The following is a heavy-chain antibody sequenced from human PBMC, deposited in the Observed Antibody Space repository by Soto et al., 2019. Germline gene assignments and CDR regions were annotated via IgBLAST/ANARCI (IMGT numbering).Heavy chain of an antibody. CDR3: APHVYCSGGSCHYDAFDI. Sequence: EVQLLESGGGLVQPGRPLRLSCAVSGFIFGNYLMTWFRQAPGKGLEWVSTIRDSGDSTYYADPVKGRFTISRDNLKNTLYLQMDSLGAEDTAVYYCAPHVYCSGGSCHYDAFDIRGQGAMVTVSS. CDR2: IRDSGDST. CDR1: GFIFGNYL. J-gene: IGHJ3*02. D-gene: IGHD2-15*01. V-gene: IGHV3-23*01.